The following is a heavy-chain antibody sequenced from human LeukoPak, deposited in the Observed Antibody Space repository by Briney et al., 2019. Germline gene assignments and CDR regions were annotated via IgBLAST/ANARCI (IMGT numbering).Heavy chain of an antibody. Sequence: SETLSLTSTVSGDSVSSHYWGWIRQPPGEGLEWIAYVYYTGTSNYNPSLKSRVTISIDTSKNQFSLKLISVTAADTAVYYCARYSNHVDYFDSWGQGTLVTVSS. CDR1: GDSVSSHY. J-gene: IGHJ4*02. CDR3: ARYSNHVDYFDS. CDR2: VYYTGTS. D-gene: IGHD4-11*01. V-gene: IGHV4-59*02.